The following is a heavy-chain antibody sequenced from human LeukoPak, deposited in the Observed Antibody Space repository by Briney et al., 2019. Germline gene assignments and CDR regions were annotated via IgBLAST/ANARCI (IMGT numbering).Heavy chain of an antibody. J-gene: IGHJ4*02. V-gene: IGHV3-30-3*01. D-gene: IGHD1-26*01. CDR3: ARDPPWVGATYYFDY. CDR1: GLTSINYA. Sequence: GGSLRLSCAASGLTSINYAMSWVRQAPGKGLEWVAVISFVGNNKYYADSVKGRFTISRDNSKNTLYLQMNSLRADDTAVYYCARDPPWVGATYYFDYWGQGTLVTVSS. CDR2: ISFVGNNK.